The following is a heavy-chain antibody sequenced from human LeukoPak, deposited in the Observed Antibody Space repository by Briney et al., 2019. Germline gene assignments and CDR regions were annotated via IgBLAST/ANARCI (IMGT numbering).Heavy chain of an antibody. CDR1: GFTIGDYF. CDR2: INSRGSSM. J-gene: IGHJ6*03. CDR3: AGSQLLEFVAADNYYYCYYMDV. V-gene: IGHV3-11*04. Sequence: GGSLRLSCAASGFTIGDYFMTWIRQAPGRGLEWVSYINSRGSSMYYAVSVKGRFTISRDNAKNSLFLQMSSLRAEDTAVYYCAGSQLLEFVAADNYYYCYYMDVWGKGTTVTVSS. D-gene: IGHD6-13*01.